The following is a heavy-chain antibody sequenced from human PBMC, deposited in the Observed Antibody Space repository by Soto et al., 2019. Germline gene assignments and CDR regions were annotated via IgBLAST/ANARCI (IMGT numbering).Heavy chain of an antibody. CDR3: ASSFTVAAAIRY. CDR1: GYTFTSYA. D-gene: IGHD2-2*02. CDR2: INAGNGNT. V-gene: IGHV1-3*01. Sequence: ASVKVSCKASGYTFTSYAMHWVRQAPGQRLEWMGWINAGNGNTKYSQKFQGRVTITRDTSASTAYMELSSLRSEDTAVYYCASSFTVAAAIRYWGQGPLVTVSS. J-gene: IGHJ4*02.